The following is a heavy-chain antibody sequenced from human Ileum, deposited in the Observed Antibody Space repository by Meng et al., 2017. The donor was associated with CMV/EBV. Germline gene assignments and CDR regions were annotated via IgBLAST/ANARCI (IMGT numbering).Heavy chain of an antibody. Sequence: LKGSGPGLVKPAGTLSPTCMVSGDPIRGGSHYWAWIRQSPGKRLEWIGSMLFSEIADYNPSLKSRVTISLDATQTQFSLRLTSVTAADTAVYFCARDLTNNWFYYWGQGTLVTVSS. D-gene: IGHD1-1*01. V-gene: IGHV4-39*07. J-gene: IGHJ4*02. CDR1: GDPIRGGSHY. CDR3: ARDLTNNWFYY. CDR2: MLFSEIA.